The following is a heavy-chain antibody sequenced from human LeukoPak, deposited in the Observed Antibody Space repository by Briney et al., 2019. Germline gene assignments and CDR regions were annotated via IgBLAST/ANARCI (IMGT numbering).Heavy chain of an antibody. J-gene: IGHJ4*02. D-gene: IGHD4-17*01. CDR3: AKGRGAAVTTWYFDY. CDR1: GFTFNNYA. Sequence: GGSLRLSCVASGFTFNNYAMSWVRQAPGKGLEWVSTITNSYNTFYADSVKGRFTISRDNSKNTLYLQMNSLRADDTAVYYCAKGRGAAVTTWYFDYWGQGTLVTVSS. CDR2: ITNSYNT. V-gene: IGHV3-23*01.